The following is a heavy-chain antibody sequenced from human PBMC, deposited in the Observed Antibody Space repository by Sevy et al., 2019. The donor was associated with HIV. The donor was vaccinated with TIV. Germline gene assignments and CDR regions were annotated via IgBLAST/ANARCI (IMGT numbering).Heavy chain of an antibody. Sequence: GGSLRLSCATSGFTFSNYWMHWVRLLPGKGLEWVSRITRDGSSTSYADSVKGRFTISRDNAKNTLHLQMISLRAEDSAIYSCVRDKLGYTYGYASVWGQGSLVTVSS. CDR1: GFTFSNYW. J-gene: IGHJ4*02. D-gene: IGHD5-18*01. V-gene: IGHV3-74*01. CDR3: VRDKLGYTYGYASV. CDR2: ITRDGSST.